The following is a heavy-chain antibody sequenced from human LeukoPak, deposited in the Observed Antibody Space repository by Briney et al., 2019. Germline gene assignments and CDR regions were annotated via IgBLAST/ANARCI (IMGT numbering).Heavy chain of an antibody. D-gene: IGHD3-22*01. V-gene: IGHV3-74*01. CDR2: INGDGITP. CDR1: GYALNKYW. CDR3: ATGNYYDSRGYYTFGH. Sequence: GGSLRLSCAASGYALNKYWMLGVRHAPGKGRVWVSRINGDGITPSYADCGKRGDIIFRDNDKNTQYLEMTSLRAEDTAVYYCATGNYYDSRGYYTFGHWGQGTLVTVSS. J-gene: IGHJ4*02.